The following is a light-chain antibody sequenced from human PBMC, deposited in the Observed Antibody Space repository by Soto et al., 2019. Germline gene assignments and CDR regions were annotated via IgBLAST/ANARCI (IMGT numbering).Light chain of an antibody. CDR2: SAS. V-gene: IGKV3-20*01. CDR3: QQYGSSSTWT. Sequence: EVVLTQSPGTLSLSPGERATLSCRASQGLPTSYLAWYQQKPGQAPRLVIYSASRRATGIPDRFSGSGSGTDFTLTISRLEPEDFAVYYCQQYGSSSTWTFGQGAKGE. J-gene: IGKJ1*01. CDR1: QGLPTSY.